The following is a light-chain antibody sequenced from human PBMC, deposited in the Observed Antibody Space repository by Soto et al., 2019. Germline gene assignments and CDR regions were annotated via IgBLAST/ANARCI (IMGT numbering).Light chain of an antibody. CDR2: DVT. J-gene: IGLJ1*01. CDR1: SSAVGYYNY. Sequence: QYALIQPPSASGSPVQSVTISCTGTSSAVGYYNYVSWYHQHPGKAPKVMISDVTKRPSGVPDRFSGSKSGNTASLTDSGLQAEDEAGYYCSSYAGSNSFIFGSGSKSTVL. V-gene: IGLV2-8*01. CDR3: SSYAGSNSFI.